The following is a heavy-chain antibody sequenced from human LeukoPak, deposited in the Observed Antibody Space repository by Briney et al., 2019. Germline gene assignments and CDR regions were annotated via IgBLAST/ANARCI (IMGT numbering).Heavy chain of an antibody. CDR1: GFTFSSYA. CDR2: ISSSGGST. V-gene: IGHV3-23*01. D-gene: IGHD3-10*01. CDR3: TSSYGSGSYSNPFDC. Sequence: GGSLRLSCAASGFTFSSYAMSWVRQAPGKGLEWASAISSSGGSTYYADSVKGRFTISRDNSKNTLYLQMNSLKTEDTAVYYCTSSYGSGSYSNPFDCWGQGTLVTVSS. J-gene: IGHJ4*02.